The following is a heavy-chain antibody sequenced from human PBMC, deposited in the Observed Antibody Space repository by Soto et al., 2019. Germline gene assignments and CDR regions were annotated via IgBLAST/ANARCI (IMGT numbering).Heavy chain of an antibody. V-gene: IGHV4-59*01. Sequence: SDTLSLTFTGPGGSMNDFFCRWILQSPGKGLEWIGYIYYLGSTGYTPSLKSRVTISVDTSKRQFSLRLTSVTAADTAVYYCARDGYDGSGSPYPAYWGPGTQVTVS. CDR1: GGSMNDFF. CDR3: ARDGYDGSGSPYPAY. D-gene: IGHD3-10*01. J-gene: IGHJ4*02. CDR2: IYYLGST.